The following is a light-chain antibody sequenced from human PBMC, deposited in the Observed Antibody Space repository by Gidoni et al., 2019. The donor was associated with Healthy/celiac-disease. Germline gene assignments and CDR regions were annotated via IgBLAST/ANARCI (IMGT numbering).Light chain of an antibody. J-gene: IGLJ1*01. V-gene: IGLV1-36*01. CDR2: YDD. CDR3: AAWDDSLNGYV. Sequence: QSVLTQPPSVSEAPRQRVPISCSGSSSNIGNNAVNWYQQPPGKAPKLLIYYDDLLPSGVSDRFSGSKSGTSASLAISGLQSEDEADYYCAAWDDSLNGYVFGTGTKVTVL. CDR1: SSNIGNNA.